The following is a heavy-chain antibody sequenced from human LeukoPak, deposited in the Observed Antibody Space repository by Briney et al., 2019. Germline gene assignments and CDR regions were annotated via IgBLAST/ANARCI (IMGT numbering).Heavy chain of an antibody. CDR1: GCTLTELS. Sequence: ASVKVSCKASGCTLTELSMHWVRQAPGKGLEWMGWIYPNSGGTNYAQKFQGRVTMTRDTSISTAYMELSRLRSDDTAVYYCARVVGYGDYPFDYWGQGTLVTVSS. V-gene: IGHV1-2*02. CDR3: ARVVGYGDYPFDY. CDR2: IYPNSGGT. D-gene: IGHD4-17*01. J-gene: IGHJ4*02.